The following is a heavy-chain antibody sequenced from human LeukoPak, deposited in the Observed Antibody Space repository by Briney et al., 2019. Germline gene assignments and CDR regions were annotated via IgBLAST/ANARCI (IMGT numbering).Heavy chain of an antibody. CDR2: INPNSGGT. Sequence: ASVKVSCKASGYTFTGYYMHWVRQAPGQGLEWMGRINPNSGGTNYAQKFQGRVTMTRDTSISTAYMELSRLRSEDTAVYYCARGRYSGYGVLFDYWGQGTLVTVSS. CDR3: ARGRYSGYGVLFDY. D-gene: IGHD5-12*01. CDR1: GYTFTGYY. V-gene: IGHV1-2*06. J-gene: IGHJ4*02.